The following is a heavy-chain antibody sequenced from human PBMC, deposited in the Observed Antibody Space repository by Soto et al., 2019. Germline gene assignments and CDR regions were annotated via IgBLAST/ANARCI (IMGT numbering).Heavy chain of an antibody. D-gene: IGHD5-18*01. CDR1: GGSISSGGYS. CDR2: IYHSGST. V-gene: IGHV4-30-2*01. J-gene: IGHJ6*02. CDR3: ARVSGESRYSYGWGHYYYYGMDV. Sequence: SETLSLTCAVSGGSISSGGYSWSWIRQPPGKGLEWIGYIYHSGSTYYTPSLKSRVPISVDRSKNQFSLKLSSVTAADTAVYYCARVSGESRYSYGWGHYYYYGMDVWGQGTTVT.